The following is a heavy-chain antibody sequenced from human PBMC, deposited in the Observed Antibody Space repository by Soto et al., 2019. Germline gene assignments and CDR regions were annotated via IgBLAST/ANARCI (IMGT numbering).Heavy chain of an antibody. CDR2: ISAYNGNT. Sequence: SVKVSCKASGYTFTSYGISWVRQAPVQGLEWMGWISAYNGNTNYAQKLQGRVTMTTDTSTSTAYMELRSLRSDDTAVYYCARDGFITIFGVAMGVWFDPWGQGTLVTVSS. D-gene: IGHD3-3*01. J-gene: IGHJ5*02. V-gene: IGHV1-18*04. CDR3: ARDGFITIFGVAMGVWFDP. CDR1: GYTFTSYG.